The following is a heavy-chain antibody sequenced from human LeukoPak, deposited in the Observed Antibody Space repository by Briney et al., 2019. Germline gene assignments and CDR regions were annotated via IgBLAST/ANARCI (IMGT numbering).Heavy chain of an antibody. CDR3: ARNRESGNYYDPFDY. CDR1: GYSFTSNW. Sequence: GKSLKISCKGSGYSFTSNWIGWVRQMPGKGLEWMGIIYPGDSDTRYSPSFQGQVTISADKSISTAYLQWSSLKASDTALYYCARNRESGNYYDPFDYWGQGTLVTVSS. J-gene: IGHJ4*02. CDR2: IYPGDSDT. V-gene: IGHV5-51*01. D-gene: IGHD1-26*01.